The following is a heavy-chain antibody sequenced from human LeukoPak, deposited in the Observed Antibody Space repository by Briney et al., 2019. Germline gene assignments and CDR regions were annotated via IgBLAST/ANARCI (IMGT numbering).Heavy chain of an antibody. CDR2: ISYDGSNK. J-gene: IGHJ4*02. CDR1: GFTFDDYA. D-gene: IGHD1-26*01. V-gene: IGHV3-30*04. Sequence: PGGSLRLSCAASGFTFDDYAMHWVRQAPGKGLEWVAVISYDGSNKYYADSVKGRFTISRDNSKNTLYLQMNSLRAEDTAVYYCARFYANEWELPHWGQGTLVTVSS. CDR3: ARFYANEWELPH.